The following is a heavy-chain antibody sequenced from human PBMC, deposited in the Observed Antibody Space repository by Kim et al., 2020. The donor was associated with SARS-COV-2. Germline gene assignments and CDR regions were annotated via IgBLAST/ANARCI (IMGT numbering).Heavy chain of an antibody. CDR3: ASNPGGSFYF. J-gene: IGHJ4*02. CDR1: GGSISSGSYH. CDR2: IYPSGTT. V-gene: IGHV4-39*01. Sequence: SETLSLTCTVSGGSISSGSYHWGWIRQAPGKGLEFIGTIYPSGTTYYNPPLKGRVTMSVDTCKNQVSLELSSVTAADTAVYYCASNPGGSFYFWGQGTLVTVSS. D-gene: IGHD1-26*01.